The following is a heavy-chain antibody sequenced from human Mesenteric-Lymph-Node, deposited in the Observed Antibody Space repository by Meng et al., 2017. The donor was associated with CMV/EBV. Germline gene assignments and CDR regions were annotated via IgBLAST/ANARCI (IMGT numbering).Heavy chain of an antibody. J-gene: IGHJ6*02. CDR3: AKDISIFGVVFDRSGYGMDV. Sequence: GESLKISCAASGFTFDDYTMHWVRQAPGKGLEWVSIISWDGGSTYYADSVKGRFTISRDNSKNSLYLQMNSLRTEDTALYYCAKDISIFGVVFDRSGYGMDVWGQGTTVTVSS. V-gene: IGHV3-43*01. D-gene: IGHD3-3*02. CDR1: GFTFDDYT. CDR2: ISWDGGST.